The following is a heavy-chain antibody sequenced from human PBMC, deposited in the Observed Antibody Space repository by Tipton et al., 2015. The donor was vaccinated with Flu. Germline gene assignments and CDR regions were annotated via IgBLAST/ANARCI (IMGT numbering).Heavy chain of an antibody. V-gene: IGHV1-69-2*01. J-gene: IGHJ6*02. CDR3: AAQWLVSNAMDV. CDR1: GYTFTDYY. D-gene: IGHD6-19*01. CDR2: LDPEDGET. Sequence: VQLVQSGAEVKKAGATVQISCKASGYTFTDYYMHWLQQAPGKGLEWMGRLDPEDGETIYAEKFQGRVTITADTSTDTAYMELSSLRSEDPAVYFCAAQWLVSNAMDVWGQGTTVTVSS.